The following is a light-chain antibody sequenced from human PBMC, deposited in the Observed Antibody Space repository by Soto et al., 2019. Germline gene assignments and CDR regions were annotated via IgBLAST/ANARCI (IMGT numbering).Light chain of an antibody. CDR3: ASWDGRLSGHV. CDR1: SSNIGSNF. V-gene: IGLV1-47*02. J-gene: IGLJ1*01. CDR2: TNN. Sequence: QSVLTQPPSASGTPGQRVTISCSGSSSNIGSNFVYWYQHLPGTAPKLLIYTNNQRPSGVPDRFSGSKSGTSASLAISGLRSEDEADYYCASWDGRLSGHVFGTGTKLTVL.